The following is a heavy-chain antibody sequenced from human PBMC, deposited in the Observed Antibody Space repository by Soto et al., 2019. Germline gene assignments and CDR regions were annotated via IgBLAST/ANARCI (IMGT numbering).Heavy chain of an antibody. CDR3: ARSIVVVTALDY. V-gene: IGHV1-46*01. CDR1: GYTFTSYY. CDR2: INPSGGST. Sequence: EASVKVSCKASGYTFTSYYMHWVRQAPGQGLEWMGIINPSGGSTRYAQKFQGRVTMTRDTSTSTAYMELSSLRSEDTAVYYCARSIVVVTALDYWGQGTLVTVSS. D-gene: IGHD2-21*02. J-gene: IGHJ4*02.